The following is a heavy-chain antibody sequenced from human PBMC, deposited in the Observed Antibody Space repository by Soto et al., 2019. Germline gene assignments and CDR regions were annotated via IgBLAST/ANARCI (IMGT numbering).Heavy chain of an antibody. Sequence: SETLSLTCTVSGGSISSGGYYWSWIRQHPGKGLEWIGYIYYSGSTYYNPSLKSRVTISVDTSKNQFSLKLSSVTAADTAVYYCARLHGESIYCSGGSCYSTFDYWGQGTLVTVSS. J-gene: IGHJ4*02. D-gene: IGHD2-15*01. CDR2: IYYSGST. CDR3: ARLHGESIYCSGGSCYSTFDY. V-gene: IGHV4-31*03. CDR1: GGSISSGGYY.